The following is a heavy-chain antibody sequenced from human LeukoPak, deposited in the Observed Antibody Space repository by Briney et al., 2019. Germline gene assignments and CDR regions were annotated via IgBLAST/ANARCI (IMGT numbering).Heavy chain of an antibody. V-gene: IGHV3-53*01. CDR2: IYSGGST. Sequence: GGSLRLSCAASGFTVSSNYMSWVRQAPGKGLEWVSVIYSGGSTYYADSVKGRFTISRDNSKNTLYLQMNSLRAEDTAVYYCARNHPFGRALYYYYMDVWGKGTTVTISS. D-gene: IGHD3-10*01. CDR1: GFTVSSNY. J-gene: IGHJ6*03. CDR3: ARNHPFGRALYYYYMDV.